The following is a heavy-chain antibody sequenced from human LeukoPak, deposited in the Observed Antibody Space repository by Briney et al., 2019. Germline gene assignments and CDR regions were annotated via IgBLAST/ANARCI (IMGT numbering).Heavy chain of an antibody. J-gene: IGHJ4*02. CDR3: AGNVVVTVKFDY. V-gene: IGHV4-59*08. CDR2: IYYSGST. CDR1: GGSISSYY. D-gene: IGHD2-21*02. Sequence: SETLSLTCTVSGGSISSYYWSWIRQPPGKGLEWIGYIYYSGSTNYNPSLKSRVTISVDTSKNQFSLKLSSVTAADTAVYYCAGNVVVTVKFDYWGQGTLVTVSS.